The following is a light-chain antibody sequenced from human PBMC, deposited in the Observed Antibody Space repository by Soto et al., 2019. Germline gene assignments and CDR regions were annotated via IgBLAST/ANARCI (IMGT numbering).Light chain of an antibody. Sequence: DFLMTQSPSSLSASVGDRVTITCRASQSINTYLNWYQQKPGKAPKLLIYGASNLHSGVPSRFSGSGSGTDFTLTISSLQPEDFAIYYCQQCHSSPHTFGGGTKVEIK. CDR3: QQCHSSPHT. CDR1: QSINTY. CDR2: GAS. V-gene: IGKV1-39*01. J-gene: IGKJ4*01.